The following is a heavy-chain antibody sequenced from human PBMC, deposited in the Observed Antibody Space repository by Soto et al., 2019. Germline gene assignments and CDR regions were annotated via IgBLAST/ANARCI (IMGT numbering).Heavy chain of an antibody. CDR3: AKDGLVVTTNY. CDR2: IYSDGST. Sequence: GGSLRLSCAASGFSVSSSFMTWVRQAPGKGLEWVSGIYSDGSTHYADSVKGRFTVSRDNAKNTLCLQMNSLRAEDTAVYYCAKDGLVVTTNYWGQGTLVTVSS. D-gene: IGHD2-21*02. V-gene: IGHV3-53*01. J-gene: IGHJ4*02. CDR1: GFSVSSSF.